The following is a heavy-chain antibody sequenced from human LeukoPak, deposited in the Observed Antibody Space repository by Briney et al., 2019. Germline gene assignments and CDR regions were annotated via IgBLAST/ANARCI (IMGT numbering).Heavy chain of an antibody. D-gene: IGHD3-9*01. CDR3: AKECSPYYDILTGYLNAFYFDY. J-gene: IGHJ4*02. CDR1: GFTFSSYA. V-gene: IGHV3-23*01. Sequence: PGGSLRLSCAASGFTFSSYAMSWVRQAPGKGLEWVSAISGSGGSTYYADSVKGRFTISRDNSKNTLYLQMNSLRAEDTAVYYCAKECSPYYDILTGYLNAFYFDYWGQGTLVTVSS. CDR2: ISGSGGST.